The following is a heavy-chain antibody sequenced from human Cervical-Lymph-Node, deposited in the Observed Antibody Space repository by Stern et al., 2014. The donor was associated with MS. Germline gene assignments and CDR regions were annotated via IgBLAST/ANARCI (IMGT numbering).Heavy chain of an antibody. CDR3: AHDYHDILTGYYNSRFAS. V-gene: IGHV2-5*01. CDR1: GFSLSTSGVG. J-gene: IGHJ4*01. Sequence: QVTLKESGPTLVKPTQTLTLTCTFSGFSLSTSGVGVGWIRQPPGKALEWLAILYWTDDNRSNHSLKSRPNITKDTSKNQVVLTMTNMDPVDTATYYCAHDYHDILTGYYNSRFASWGHGTLVTVSS. D-gene: IGHD3-9*01. CDR2: LYWTDDN.